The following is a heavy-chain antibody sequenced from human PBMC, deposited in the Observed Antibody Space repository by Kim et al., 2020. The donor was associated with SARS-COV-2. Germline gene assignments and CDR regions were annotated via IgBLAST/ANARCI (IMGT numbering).Heavy chain of an antibody. Sequence: GSTYYTPSLKSRVTISVDTSKSQFSLKRSSVTAADTAVYYCATQRDYSAYWGQGTLVTVSS. V-gene: IGHV4-31*02. CDR2: GST. CDR3: ATQRDYSAY. J-gene: IGHJ4*02.